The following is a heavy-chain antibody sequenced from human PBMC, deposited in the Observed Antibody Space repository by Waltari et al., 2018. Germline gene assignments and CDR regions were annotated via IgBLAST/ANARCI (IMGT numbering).Heavy chain of an antibody. Sequence: QVQLQESGPGLVKPSETLSLICSVSGGSISTHFWGWIRQPPGKTLEWSGNIYSSGSNNYDPSLTSRVTISLDMSKNQFSLERRSVSAADTAVYYCAKDRVYTYGSGGYGMDVWGLGTTV. CDR3: AKDRVYTYGSGGYGMDV. V-gene: IGHV4-59*11. D-gene: IGHD4-17*01. J-gene: IGHJ6*02. CDR1: GGSISTHF. CDR2: IYSSGSN.